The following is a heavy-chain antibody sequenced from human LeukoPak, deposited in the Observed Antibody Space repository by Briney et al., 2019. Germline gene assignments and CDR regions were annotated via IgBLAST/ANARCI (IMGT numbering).Heavy chain of an antibody. D-gene: IGHD2-8*01. CDR1: GFTFSSAW. CDR3: TTGNIVLMVYATFDY. V-gene: IGHV3-15*01. Sequence: GGSLRLSCAASGFTFSSAWMSWVRQAPGKGLEWVGRIKSKTDGGTTDYAAPVKGRFTISRDDSKNTLYLQTNSLKTEDTAVYYCTTGNIVLMVYATFDYWGQGTLVTVSS. J-gene: IGHJ4*02. CDR2: IKSKTDGGTT.